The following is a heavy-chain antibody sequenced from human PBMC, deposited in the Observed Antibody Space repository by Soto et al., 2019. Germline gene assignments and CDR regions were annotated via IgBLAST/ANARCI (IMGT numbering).Heavy chain of an antibody. J-gene: IGHJ6*02. CDR1: GFTFSSYA. D-gene: IGHD3-3*01. CDR2: ISGSGGST. V-gene: IGHV3-23*01. CDR3: AKERTAIFGVVIIPYYYGMDV. Sequence: PGGSLRLSCAASGFTFSSYAMSWVRQAPGKGLEWVSAISGSGGSTYYADSVKGRFTISRDNSKNTLYLQMNSLRAEDTAVYYCAKERTAIFGVVIIPYYYGMDVWGQGTTVTVSS.